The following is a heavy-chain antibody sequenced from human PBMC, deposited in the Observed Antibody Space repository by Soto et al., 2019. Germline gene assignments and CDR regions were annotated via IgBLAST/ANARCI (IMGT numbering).Heavy chain of an antibody. CDR1: GFTFSSYW. CDR2: IKQDGSEK. J-gene: IGHJ5*02. V-gene: IGHV3-7*01. Sequence: GGSLRLSCAASGFTFSSYWMSWVRQAPGEGLEWVANIKQDGSEKYYVDSVKGRFTISRDNTKNSLYLQMNSLRAEDTAVYYCARDRIVVVVAATPTPLFDPWGQGTLVTVSS. D-gene: IGHD2-15*01. CDR3: ARDRIVVVVAATPTPLFDP.